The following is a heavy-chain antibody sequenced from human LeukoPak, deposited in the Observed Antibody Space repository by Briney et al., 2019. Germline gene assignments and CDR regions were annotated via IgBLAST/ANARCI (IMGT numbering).Heavy chain of an antibody. CDR2: IIPLFGSP. J-gene: IGHJ4*02. CDR1: GGTFSSSS. V-gene: IGHV1-69*01. D-gene: IGHD3-22*01. CDR3: ARDPYYYDSSGYVDY. Sequence: GSSVKVSCKASGGTFSSSSFSWLRQAPGQGPEWMGGIIPLFGSPNYAQRFQGRVTFTADESTSMVHMELSSLTSEDTAVYYCARDPYYYDSSGYVDYWGQGTLVTVSS.